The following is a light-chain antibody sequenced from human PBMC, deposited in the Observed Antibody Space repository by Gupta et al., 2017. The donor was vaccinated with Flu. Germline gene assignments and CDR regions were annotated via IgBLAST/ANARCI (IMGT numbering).Light chain of an antibody. CDR3: QQDNNCPIT. V-gene: IGKV3-15*01. CDR2: GAS. CDR1: ETVSSN. J-gene: IGKJ5*01. Sequence: SETVSSNLAWYQQKPGQAPRLLIYGASTRATGIPARFSGSGSGAEFTLTISSLQSEDFAIYYCQQDNNCPITFGQGTQVEI.